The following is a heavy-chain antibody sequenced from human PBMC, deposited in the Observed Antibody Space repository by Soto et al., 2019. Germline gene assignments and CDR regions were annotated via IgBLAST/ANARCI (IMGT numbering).Heavy chain of an antibody. J-gene: IGHJ5*02. CDR3: AREVVDTTSLCLHP. CDR1: GYTFTNND. V-gene: IGHV1-8*01. Sequence: GASVKVSCKASGYTFTNNDINWVRQAPGQGLEWIGGMNTNTNTTDSAEEFEGRVTLTWDTSISTAYMQLSSLRIDDTAVYYCAREVVDTTSLCLHPWGQGTLVTVSS. CDR2: MNTNTNTT. D-gene: IGHD1-26*01.